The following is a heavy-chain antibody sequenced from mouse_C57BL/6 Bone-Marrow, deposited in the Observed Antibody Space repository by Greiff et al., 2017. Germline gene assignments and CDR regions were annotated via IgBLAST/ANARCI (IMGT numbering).Heavy chain of an antibody. V-gene: IGHV5-17*01. CDR1: GFTFSDYG. CDR2: ISSGSSTI. J-gene: IGHJ1*03. D-gene: IGHD2-3*01. CDR3: ARDGYYFYWYFDV. Sequence: EVKLVASGGGLVKPGGSLKLSCAASGFTFSDYGMHWVRQAPEKGLEWVAYISSGSSTIYYADTVKGRFTISRDNAKNTLFLQMTSLRSEDTAMYYCARDGYYFYWYFDVWGTGTTVTVSS.